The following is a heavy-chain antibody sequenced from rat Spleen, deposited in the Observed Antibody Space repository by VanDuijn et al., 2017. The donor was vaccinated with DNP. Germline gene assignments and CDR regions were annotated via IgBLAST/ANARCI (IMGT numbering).Heavy chain of an antibody. D-gene: IGHD1-11*01. CDR3: ARRGPEGMD. Sequence: EVQLVESGGGLVQAGRSLKLSCAASGFTFSDYYMAWVRQAPTKGLEWVAYINNSGGSIFYRDSVKGRFTVSRDNAKSSLYLQMNSLKSEDTATYYCARRGPEGMDWGQGVMVTVSS. CDR2: INNSGGSI. CDR1: GFTFSDYY. J-gene: IGHJ2*01. V-gene: IGHV5S23*01.